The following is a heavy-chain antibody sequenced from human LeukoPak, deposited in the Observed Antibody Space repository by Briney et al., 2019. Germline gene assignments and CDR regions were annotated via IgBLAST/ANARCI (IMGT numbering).Heavy chain of an antibody. CDR3: AKNRNEDGYPDY. D-gene: IGHD5-24*01. CDR1: GFTFSSYG. Sequence: GGSLRLSCAASGFTFSSYGMHWVRQAPGKGLEWVAFIRYDGSNKYYADSVKGRFTISRDNSKNTLYQQMNSLRAEDTAVYYCAKNRNEDGYPDYWGQGTLVTVSS. J-gene: IGHJ4*02. V-gene: IGHV3-30*02. CDR2: IRYDGSNK.